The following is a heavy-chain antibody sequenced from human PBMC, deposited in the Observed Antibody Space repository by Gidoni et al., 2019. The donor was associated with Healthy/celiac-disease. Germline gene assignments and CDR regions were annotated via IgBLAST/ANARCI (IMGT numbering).Heavy chain of an antibody. CDR1: GFSLSPSGVG. D-gene: IGHD6-19*01. Sequence: QLTLKESGPTLVKPTQTLTLTCTFSGFSLSPSGVGVGWLRQPPGKALGWLALIYWDDDKRYSPSLNGRLTITKDTSKNQVVLTMTNMDPVDTATYYCAHRPIPSFDSSGWYRGSTDWFDPWGQGTLVTVSS. J-gene: IGHJ5*02. CDR3: AHRPIPSFDSSGWYRGSTDWFDP. CDR2: IYWDDDK. V-gene: IGHV2-5*02.